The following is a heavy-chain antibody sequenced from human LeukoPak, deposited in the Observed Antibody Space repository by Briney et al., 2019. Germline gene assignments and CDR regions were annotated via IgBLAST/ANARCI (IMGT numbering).Heavy chain of an antibody. V-gene: IGHV3-23*01. CDR2: ISGSGGST. CDR3: AKDESSNRLLTPPLIDY. CDR1: GFTFSSYA. D-gene: IGHD2-15*01. Sequence: TGGSLRLSCAASGFTFSSYAMSWVRQAPGKGLEWVSAISGSGGSTYYADSVKGRFTISRDNSKNTLYLQMNSLRAEDTAVYYCAKDESSNRLLTPPLIDYWGQGTLVTVSS. J-gene: IGHJ4*02.